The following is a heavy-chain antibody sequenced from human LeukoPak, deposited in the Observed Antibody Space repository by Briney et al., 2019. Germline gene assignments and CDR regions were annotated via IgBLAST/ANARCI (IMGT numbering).Heavy chain of an antibody. CDR2: INHSGST. Sequence: SETLSLTCAVYGGSFSGYYWNWVRQPPGKGLEWIGEINHSGSTNYNPSLKSRVTISVDTSKNQFSLKLSSVTAADTAVYYCARGLTLYDSSGYYYYWGQGTLVTVSS. J-gene: IGHJ4*02. D-gene: IGHD3-22*01. V-gene: IGHV4-34*01. CDR3: ARGLTLYDSSGYYYY. CDR1: GGSFSGYY.